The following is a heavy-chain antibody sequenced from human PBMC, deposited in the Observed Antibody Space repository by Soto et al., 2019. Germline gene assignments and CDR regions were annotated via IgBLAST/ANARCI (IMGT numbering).Heavy chain of an antibody. V-gene: IGHV4-39*01. J-gene: IGHJ4*02. CDR3: ARHVRGYCSSTSCHIDN. CDR2: IYYSGST. Sequence: SETLSLTCTVSGGSISSSSYHWGWIRQPPGKGLEWIGSIYYSGSTYNNPSLKSRVTISVDTSKHQLSLILSSVTAADTAVYYCARHVRGYCSSTSCHIDNWGQGTLVTVSS. D-gene: IGHD2-2*02. CDR1: GGSISSSSYH.